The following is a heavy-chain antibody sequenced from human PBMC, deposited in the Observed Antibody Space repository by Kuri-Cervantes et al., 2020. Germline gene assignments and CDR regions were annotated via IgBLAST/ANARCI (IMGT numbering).Heavy chain of an antibody. D-gene: IGHD6-13*01. J-gene: IGHJ4*02. Sequence: GGSLRLSCAASGFTVSSNYMSWVRQAPGKGLEWVAVISYDGSNKYYADSVKGRFTISRDNSKNTLYLQMNSLRAEDTAVYYCARDSSSWYGSFDYWGQGTLVTVSS. V-gene: IGHV3-30*14. CDR1: GFTVSSNY. CDR3: ARDSSSWYGSFDY. CDR2: ISYDGSNK.